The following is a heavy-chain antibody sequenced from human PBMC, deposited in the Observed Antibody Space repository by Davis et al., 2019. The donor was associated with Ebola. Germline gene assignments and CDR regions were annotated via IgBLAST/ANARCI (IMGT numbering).Heavy chain of an antibody. J-gene: IGHJ6*03. CDR3: ARGEEYCSSTSCPTNYYYLDV. CDR1: GFSFSSYW. CDR2: INGDGSST. V-gene: IGHV3-74*01. Sequence: GESLKISCAASGFSFSSYWIHWVRQAPGKGLVWVSRINGDGSSTTYADSVKGRFTISRDNAKNTLYLQMNSLRAEDTAVYYCARGEEYCSSTSCPTNYYYLDVWGKGTTVTVSS. D-gene: IGHD2-2*01.